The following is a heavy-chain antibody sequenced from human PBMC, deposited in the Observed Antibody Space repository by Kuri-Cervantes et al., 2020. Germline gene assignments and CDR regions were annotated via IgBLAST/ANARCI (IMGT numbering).Heavy chain of an antibody. CDR2: IYYSGIT. V-gene: IGHV4-59*01. J-gene: IGHJ4*02. D-gene: IGHD3-9*01. Sequence: ESLKISCTVSGGSISSYYWSWIRQPPGKGLEWIGCIYYSGITNYSPSLKSRVTISVDMSKNQFSLKLTSVTAADTAVYYCARAAGTGYYDYWGQGTLVTVSS. CDR1: GGSISSYY. CDR3: ARAAGTGYYDY.